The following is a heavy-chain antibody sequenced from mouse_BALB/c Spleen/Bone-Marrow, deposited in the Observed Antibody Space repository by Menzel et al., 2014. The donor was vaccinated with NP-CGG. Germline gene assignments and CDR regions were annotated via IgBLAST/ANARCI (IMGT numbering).Heavy chain of an antibody. CDR3: ARSMDY. V-gene: IGHV1-9*01. J-gene: IGHJ4*01. Sequence: QVQLQQSGAELMKPGASVKISCKATGYTFSSYWIEWVKQRPGHGLEWIGEILPGSGGTHYNEKFKGKATFTADTSSNTSNMQLSRLTSDDSAVYYCARSMDYWGQGTSVTVSS. CDR2: ILPGSGGT. CDR1: GYTFSSYW.